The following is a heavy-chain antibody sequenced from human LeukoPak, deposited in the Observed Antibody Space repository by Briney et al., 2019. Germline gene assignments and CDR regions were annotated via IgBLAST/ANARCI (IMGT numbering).Heavy chain of an antibody. D-gene: IGHD7-27*01. CDR1: GGSISSYY. CDR3: ARGATGDGWFDP. Sequence: SETLSLTCTVSGGSISSYYWSWIRQPPGKGLECIGYIYYSGSTNYNPSLKSRVTISVDTSKNQFSLKLSSVTAADTAVYYCARGATGDGWFDPWGQGTLVTVSS. CDR2: IYYSGST. J-gene: IGHJ5*02. V-gene: IGHV4-59*01.